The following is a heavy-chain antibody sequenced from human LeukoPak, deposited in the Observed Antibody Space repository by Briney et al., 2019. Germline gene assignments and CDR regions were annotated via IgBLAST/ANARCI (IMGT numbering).Heavy chain of an antibody. V-gene: IGHV4-39*01. Sequence: PSETLSLTCTVSGGAIISDNFYWGWVRQPPGKGLEWVGSINYSGTTYYNPSLRSRVSISVDTSRTQFFLRLNSVTAADTAVYYCGMLFDSWGQGILVTVSP. J-gene: IGHJ4*02. CDR1: GGAIISDNFY. CDR3: GMLFDS. CDR2: INYSGTT.